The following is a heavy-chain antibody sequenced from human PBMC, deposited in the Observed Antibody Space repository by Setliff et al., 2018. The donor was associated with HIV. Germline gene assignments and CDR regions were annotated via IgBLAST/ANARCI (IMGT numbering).Heavy chain of an antibody. D-gene: IGHD2-21*02. V-gene: IGHV7-4-1*02. J-gene: IGHJ3*01. CDR3: ARDSVMTVDRGGAGSAFDL. CDR2: INTNTGNP. Sequence: GASVKVSCKASGYTFSGYRMNWVRRAPGQGLEWMGWINTNTGNPMFAQGFTGRFVFSFDISVSTAYLQITSLETEDTAMYFCARDSVMTVDRGGAGSAFDLWGQGTMVTVSS. CDR1: GYTFSGYR.